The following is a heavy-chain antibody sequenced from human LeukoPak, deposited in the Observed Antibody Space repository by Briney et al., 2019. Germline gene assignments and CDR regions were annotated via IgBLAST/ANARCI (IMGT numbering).Heavy chain of an antibody. Sequence: ASVKVSCKASGYTFTSYDINWVRQATGQGLEWMGWMNPNSGNTGYAQKFQDRVTMTRNTSISTAYMELSSLRSEDTAVYYCARGAAGSSSFDYWGQGTLVTVSS. CDR2: MNPNSGNT. CDR1: GYTFTSYD. D-gene: IGHD6-6*01. CDR3: ARGAAGSSSFDY. J-gene: IGHJ4*02. V-gene: IGHV1-8*01.